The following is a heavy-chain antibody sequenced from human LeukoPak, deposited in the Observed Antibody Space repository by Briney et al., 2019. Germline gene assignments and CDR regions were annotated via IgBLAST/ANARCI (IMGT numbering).Heavy chain of an antibody. Sequence: PGGSLRLSCAASGFTFSSYAMSWVRQAPGKGLEWVSAIGGSGNSTYYADSVKGRFTISRDNSRNTLYLQMNSLRDEDTAVYYCAKEGRPGATVSDGGQWGQGTLVTVSS. D-gene: IGHD5-24*01. J-gene: IGHJ4*02. CDR2: IGGSGNST. V-gene: IGHV3-23*01. CDR3: AKEGRPGATVSDGGQ. CDR1: GFTFSSYA.